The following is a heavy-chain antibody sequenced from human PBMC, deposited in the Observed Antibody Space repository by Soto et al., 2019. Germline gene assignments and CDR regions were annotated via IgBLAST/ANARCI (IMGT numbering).Heavy chain of an antibody. Sequence: SLRLSCAAPGFTFRSYAMSWVRQAPGKGLEWVSAISGSGGSTYYADSVKGRFTISRDNSKNTLYLQMNSLRAEDTAVYYCAESLSIAAAGTGYWGQGTLVTVSS. D-gene: IGHD6-13*01. CDR2: ISGSGGST. CDR3: AESLSIAAAGTGY. CDR1: GFTFRSYA. V-gene: IGHV3-23*01. J-gene: IGHJ4*02.